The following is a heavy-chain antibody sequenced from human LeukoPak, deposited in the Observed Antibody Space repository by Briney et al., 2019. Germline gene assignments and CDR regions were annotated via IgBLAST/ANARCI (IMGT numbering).Heavy chain of an antibody. CDR3: VRDKWGKAGRTWLHYGMDV. D-gene: IGHD3-16*01. J-gene: IGHJ6*02. V-gene: IGHV4-30-4*01. Sequence: PSQTLSLTCTVSGASISSDNNYWNWIRQPPGKGLEWIGYIYYSRSTYYNQSLKSQVTISADTSKNQYSLNLRSETAKDRVVYYCVRDKWGKAGRTWLHYGMDVWGQGTTVTVS. CDR1: GASISSDNNY. CDR2: IYYSRST.